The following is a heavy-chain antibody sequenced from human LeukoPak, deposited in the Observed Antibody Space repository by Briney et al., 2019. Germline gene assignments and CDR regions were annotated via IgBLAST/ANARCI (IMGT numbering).Heavy chain of an antibody. Sequence: GGSLRLSCAASGFTFSSYAMSWVHQAPGTGLEWVSIIGGSGSSTNYADSVKGRFTISRDNSKNTLYLEMNSLRAEDTAVYYCAKSGQYCSGASCYFSFDYWGQGTLVTVSS. J-gene: IGHJ4*02. CDR1: GFTFSSYA. V-gene: IGHV3-23*01. CDR2: IGGSGSST. D-gene: IGHD2-2*01. CDR3: AKSGQYCSGASCYFSFDY.